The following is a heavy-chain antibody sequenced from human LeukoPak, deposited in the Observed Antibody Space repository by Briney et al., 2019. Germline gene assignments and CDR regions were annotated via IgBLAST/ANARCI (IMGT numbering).Heavy chain of an antibody. J-gene: IGHJ4*02. V-gene: IGHV3-9*01. CDR1: GFTFDDYA. CDR3: AKAQTGYYDSSGCDY. CDR2: ISWNSGSI. Sequence: PGGSLRLSCAASGFTFDDYAMHWVRQAPGKGLEWVSGISWNSGSIGYADSVKGRFTISRDNAKNSLYLQMNSLRAEDTALYYCAKAQTGYYDSSGCDYWGQGTLVTVSS. D-gene: IGHD3-22*01.